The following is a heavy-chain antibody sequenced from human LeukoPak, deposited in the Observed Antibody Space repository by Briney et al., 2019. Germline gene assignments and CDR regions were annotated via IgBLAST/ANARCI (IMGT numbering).Heavy chain of an antibody. CDR2: INHSGST. CDR1: GGSFSGYY. CDR3: ARMGGAVVAAADKKDY. Sequence: NSSETLSLTCAVYGGSFSGYYWSWIRQPPGKGLEWIGEINHSGSTNYNPSLKSRVTISVDTSKNQFSLKLSSVTAADTAVYYCARMGGAVVAAADKKDYWGQGTLVTVSS. J-gene: IGHJ4*02. V-gene: IGHV4-34*01. D-gene: IGHD6-13*01.